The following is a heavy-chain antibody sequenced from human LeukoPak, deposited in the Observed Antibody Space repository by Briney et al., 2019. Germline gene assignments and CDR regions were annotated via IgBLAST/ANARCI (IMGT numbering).Heavy chain of an antibody. CDR1: GGTFSSYA. D-gene: IGHD6-6*01. V-gene: IGHV1-69*04. CDR2: IIPILGIA. J-gene: IGHJ3*02. Sequence: SVTVSCKASGGTFSSYAISWVRQAPGQGLEWMGRIIPILGIANYAQKFQGRVTITADKSTSTAYMELSSLRSEDTAVYYCARDLDSSSYDAFDIWGQGTMVTVSS. CDR3: ARDLDSSSYDAFDI.